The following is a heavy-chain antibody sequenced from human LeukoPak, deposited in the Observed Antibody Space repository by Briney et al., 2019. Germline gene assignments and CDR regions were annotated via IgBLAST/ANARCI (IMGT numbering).Heavy chain of an antibody. D-gene: IGHD5-24*01. V-gene: IGHV3-21*01. CDR2: ISSSSSYI. Sequence: PGGSLRLSCAASGFTFSSYSMNWVRQAPGKGLEWVSSISSSSSYIYYADSVKGRFTISRDNAKNSLYLQMNNLRAEDTAVYYCARDLRMATISYLDYWGQGTLVTVSS. CDR3: ARDLRMATISYLDY. CDR1: GFTFSSYS. J-gene: IGHJ4*02.